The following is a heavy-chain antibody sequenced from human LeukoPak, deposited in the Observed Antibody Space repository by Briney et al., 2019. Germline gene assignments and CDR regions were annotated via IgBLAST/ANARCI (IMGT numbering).Heavy chain of an antibody. Sequence: PGGSLRLSCAASGFTFSSYWMHWVRQAPGKGLVWVSRINSDGSSETYADSVKGRFTISRDNANNTLYVQMNSLRAEDTAVYYCAREDPYSEGMDVWGQGTSVTVSS. CDR3: AREDPYSEGMDV. CDR2: INSDGSSE. J-gene: IGHJ6*02. V-gene: IGHV3-74*03. D-gene: IGHD3-9*01. CDR1: GFTFSSYW.